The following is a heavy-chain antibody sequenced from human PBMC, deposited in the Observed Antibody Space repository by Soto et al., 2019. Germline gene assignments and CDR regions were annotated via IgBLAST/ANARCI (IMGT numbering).Heavy chain of an antibody. CDR3: AKDPGGIQLWFYFDY. D-gene: IGHD5-18*01. V-gene: IGHV3-30*18. CDR1: GFTFSSYG. Sequence: GGSLTLSCAASGFTFSSYGMHWVRQAPGKGLEWVAVISYDGSNKYYADSVKGRFTISRDNSKNTLHLQMNSLRAEDTAVYYCAKDPGGIQLWFYFDYWGQGTLVTVSS. CDR2: ISYDGSNK. J-gene: IGHJ4*02.